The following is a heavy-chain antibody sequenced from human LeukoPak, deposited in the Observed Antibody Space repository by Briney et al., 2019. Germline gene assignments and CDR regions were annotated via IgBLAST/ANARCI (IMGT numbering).Heavy chain of an antibody. CDR2: IYWDDDK. D-gene: IGHD3-9*01. CDR3: AHDSSYDILTGYYNAFDI. CDR1: GFSLSTSGVG. V-gene: IGHV2-5*02. J-gene: IGHJ3*02. Sequence: SGPTLVKPTQTLTLTCTFSGFSLSTSGVGVGWIRQPPGKALEWLALIYWDDDKRYSPSLKSRLTITKDTSKNQVVLTMTNMDPVDTATYYCAHDSSYDILTGYYNAFDIWGQGTMVTVSS.